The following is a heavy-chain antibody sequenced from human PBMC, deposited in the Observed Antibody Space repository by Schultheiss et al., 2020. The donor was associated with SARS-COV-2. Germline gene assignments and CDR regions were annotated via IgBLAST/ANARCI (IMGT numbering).Heavy chain of an antibody. J-gene: IGHJ4*02. V-gene: IGHV3-23*01. CDR3: ARVSRFRVYGDYAHLDY. D-gene: IGHD4-17*01. Sequence: GGSLRLSCAASGLTFSNYVMSWVRQAPGKGLEWVSTISGSGNSTYSADSVKGRFTISRDNSKNTLYLQMNSLRAEDTAVYYCARVSRFRVYGDYAHLDYWGQGTLVTVSS. CDR2: ISGSGNST. CDR1: GLTFSNYV.